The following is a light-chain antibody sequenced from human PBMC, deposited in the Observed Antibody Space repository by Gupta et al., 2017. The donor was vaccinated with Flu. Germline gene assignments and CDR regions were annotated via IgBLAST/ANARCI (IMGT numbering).Light chain of an antibody. J-gene: IGKJ4*01. CDR3: QQRSDWLS. CDR2: DTS. Sequence: PGDRATLSCRASQSVRDYLARYQQKPGQAPRLLIYDTSNRATGIPARFSGSGSGTDYTLTITSLEPEDFAVYSCQQRSDWLSFGGGTKVEIK. V-gene: IGKV3-11*01. CDR1: QSVRDY.